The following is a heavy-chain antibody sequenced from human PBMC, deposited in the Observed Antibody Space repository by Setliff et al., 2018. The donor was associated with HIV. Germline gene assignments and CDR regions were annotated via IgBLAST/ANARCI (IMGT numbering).Heavy chain of an antibody. V-gene: IGHV3-72*01. D-gene: IGHD3-10*01. CDR1: GFTFRSYA. CDR3: ARGRLLWSGSYYYYYMDV. Sequence: GGSLRLSCAASGFTFRSYAMSWVRQAPGKGLEWVGRSRNKANSYTTEYAASVKGRFTISRDDSKNSLYLQMNSLKTEDTAVYYCARGRLLWSGSYYYYYMDVWSKGTTVTVSS. CDR2: SRNKANSYTT. J-gene: IGHJ6*03.